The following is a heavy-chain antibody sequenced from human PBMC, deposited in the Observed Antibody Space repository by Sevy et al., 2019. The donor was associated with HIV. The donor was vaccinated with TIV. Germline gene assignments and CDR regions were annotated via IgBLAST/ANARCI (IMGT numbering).Heavy chain of an antibody. CDR3: ARDSRIVKYSSSWYGFFDI. D-gene: IGHD6-13*01. Sequence: ASVKVSCKASGGTFSSYAISWVRQAPGQVLEWIGGIIPIFGTANYAQKFQGRVTITAAESTSTAYMELSSLRSEDTAVYYCARDSRIVKYSSSWYGFFDIWGQGTMVTVSS. CDR1: GGTFSSYA. V-gene: IGHV1-69*13. CDR2: IIPIFGTA. J-gene: IGHJ3*02.